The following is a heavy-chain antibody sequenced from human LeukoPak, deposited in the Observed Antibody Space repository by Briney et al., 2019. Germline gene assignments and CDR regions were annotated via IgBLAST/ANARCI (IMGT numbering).Heavy chain of an antibody. D-gene: IGHD2-15*01. CDR1: GFTFSTYW. CDR3: TRDTGCSGGTCSSFYDS. Sequence: PGGSLRLSRAASGFTFSTYWMTWVRQAPGKGLEWVANIKEDGSEKYYVDSVKGRFTISRDNAKNSLYLQMNTLRAEDTAVYYCTRDTGCSGGTCSSFYDSWGQGTLVTVSS. V-gene: IGHV3-7*01. CDR2: IKEDGSEK. J-gene: IGHJ4*02.